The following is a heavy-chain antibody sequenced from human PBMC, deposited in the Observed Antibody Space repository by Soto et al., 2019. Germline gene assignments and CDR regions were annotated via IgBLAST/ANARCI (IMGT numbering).Heavy chain of an antibody. CDR2: IYYSGST. V-gene: IGHV4-59*06. CDR1: GGSINTFY. Sequence: SETLSLTCTVSGGSINTFYWSWVRQPAGKGLEWIGYIYYSGSTYYNPSLKSRVTISVDTSKNQFSLKLSSVTAADTAVYYCARSLHYDYVWGSSDYYYYGMDVWGQGTTVTVSS. CDR3: ARSLHYDYVWGSSDYYYYGMDV. J-gene: IGHJ6*02. D-gene: IGHD3-16*01.